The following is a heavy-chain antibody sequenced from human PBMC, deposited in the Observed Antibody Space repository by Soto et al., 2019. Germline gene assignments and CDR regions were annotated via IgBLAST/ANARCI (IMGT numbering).Heavy chain of an antibody. Sequence: PGGSLRLSCAASGFTFSSYWMHWVRQAPGKGLVWVSRINSDGSSTSYADSVKGRFTISRDNAKNTLYLQMNSLRAEDTAVYYCARPDYGDPHYYYYMDVWGKGTTVTVS. V-gene: IGHV3-74*01. J-gene: IGHJ6*03. D-gene: IGHD4-17*01. CDR1: GFTFSSYW. CDR2: INSDGSST. CDR3: ARPDYGDPHYYYYMDV.